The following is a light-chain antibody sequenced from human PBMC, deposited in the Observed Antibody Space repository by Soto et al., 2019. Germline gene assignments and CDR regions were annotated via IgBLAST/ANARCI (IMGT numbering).Light chain of an antibody. Sequence: IQLTKSSSSLPASVGDGVTITCWASQGISSYLSWYQQKPGKAPNLLIYDASTLHSGVPSRFSGGGSGTDFTLTISSLQPEDFATYYCQQVNVYPSTFGGGTKVDIK. CDR2: DAS. CDR1: QGISSY. CDR3: QQVNVYPST. J-gene: IGKJ4*01. V-gene: IGKV1-9*01.